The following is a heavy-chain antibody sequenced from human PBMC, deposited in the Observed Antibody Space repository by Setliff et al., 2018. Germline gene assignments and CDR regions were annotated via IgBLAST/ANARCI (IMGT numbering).Heavy chain of an antibody. CDR1: GVTFDDYA. CDR2: ISWDGGST. V-gene: IGHV3-43D*03. CDR3: GRVGKAYYGMDV. Sequence: GGSLRLSCAASGVTFDDYAMHWVRQAPGKGLEWVSLISWDGGSTYYADSVKGRFTISRDNSKHSLYLQMNSLRYDDTAVYYCGRVGKAYYGMDVRGQGTTVTVSS. J-gene: IGHJ6*02.